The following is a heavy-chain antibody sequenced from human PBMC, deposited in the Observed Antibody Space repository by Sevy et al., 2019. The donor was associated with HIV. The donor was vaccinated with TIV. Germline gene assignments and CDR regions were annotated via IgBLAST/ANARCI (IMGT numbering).Heavy chain of an antibody. J-gene: IGHJ6*02. Sequence: SDTLSLTCTVSGGSISSYYWSWIRQPPGKGLEWIGYIYYSGSTNYNPSLKSRVTISVDTSKNQFSLKLSSVTAADTAVYYCARDLDYDFGKGMDVWGQGTTVTVSS. CDR1: GGSISSYY. CDR2: IYYSGST. D-gene: IGHD3-3*01. CDR3: ARDLDYDFGKGMDV. V-gene: IGHV4-59*13.